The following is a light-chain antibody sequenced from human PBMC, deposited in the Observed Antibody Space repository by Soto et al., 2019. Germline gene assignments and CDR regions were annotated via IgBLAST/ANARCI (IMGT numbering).Light chain of an antibody. V-gene: IGKV3-20*01. J-gene: IGKJ3*01. CDR2: GTS. CDR1: QSVSSIY. Sequence: EIVLTQSPGTLSLSPGERATLSCRASQSVSSIYLAWYQQKPGQAPRLLISGTSSRATGIPDRFSGSGSGTDFTLTISRLEPEDFAVYYCQQFGSSPLFTFGPGTNVDVK. CDR3: QQFGSSPLFT.